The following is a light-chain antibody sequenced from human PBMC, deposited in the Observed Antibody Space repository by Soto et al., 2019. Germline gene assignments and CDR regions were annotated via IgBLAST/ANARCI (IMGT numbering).Light chain of an antibody. CDR1: SSDVGDNNY. J-gene: IGLJ1*01. Sequence: QSALTQPASVSGSPGQSITISCTGTSSDVGDNNYVSWYQQHPGKAPKLMIYDVTHRPSGISNRFSGSKSGNTASLTISGLQAEDEADYYCSSYTISSTLYVFGTGTKLTVL. CDR2: DVT. V-gene: IGLV2-14*01. CDR3: SSYTISSTLYV.